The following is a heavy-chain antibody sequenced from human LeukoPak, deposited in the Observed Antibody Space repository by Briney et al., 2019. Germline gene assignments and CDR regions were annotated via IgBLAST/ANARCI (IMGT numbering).Heavy chain of an antibody. CDR3: ASGKYRYGDNWFDP. CDR2: ISGDGGST. CDR1: GFTFDDYA. D-gene: IGHD5-18*01. V-gene: IGHV3-43*02. Sequence: PGGSLRLSCAASGFTFDDYAMHWVRQAPGKGLEWVSLISGDGGSTYYADSVKGRLSISRDNSKNTLYLQMNSLRAEDTAVYFCASGKYRYGDNWFDPWGQGTLVTVSS. J-gene: IGHJ5*02.